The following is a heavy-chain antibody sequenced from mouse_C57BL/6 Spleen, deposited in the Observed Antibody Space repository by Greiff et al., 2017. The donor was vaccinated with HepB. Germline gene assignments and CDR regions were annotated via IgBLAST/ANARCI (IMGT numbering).Heavy chain of an antibody. CDR2: ISSGSNTI. CDR1: GFTFSDYG. D-gene: IGHD2-1*01. Sequence: EVKLVESGGGLVKPGGSLKLSCAASGFTFSDYGMHWVRQAPEKGLEWVAYISSGSNTIYYADTVKGRFTISRDNAKNTLFLQMTSLRSEDTAMYYCARGYGNRGYFGVWGTGTTVTVSS. J-gene: IGHJ1*03. CDR3: ARGYGNRGYFGV. V-gene: IGHV5-17*01.